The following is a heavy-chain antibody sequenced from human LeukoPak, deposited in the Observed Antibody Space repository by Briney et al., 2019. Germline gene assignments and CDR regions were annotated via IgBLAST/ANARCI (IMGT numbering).Heavy chain of an antibody. CDR1: GYTFTGYY. CDR2: INPNSGGT. Sequence: GASVKVSCKASGYTFTGYYMHWVRQAPGQGLEWMGWINPNSGGTNYAQKFQGRVTMTRDTSISTAYMELSRLRSDDTAVYYCARVPLFGEWAPRDYWGQGTLVTVSS. D-gene: IGHD3-10*01. J-gene: IGHJ4*02. V-gene: IGHV1-2*02. CDR3: ARVPLFGEWAPRDY.